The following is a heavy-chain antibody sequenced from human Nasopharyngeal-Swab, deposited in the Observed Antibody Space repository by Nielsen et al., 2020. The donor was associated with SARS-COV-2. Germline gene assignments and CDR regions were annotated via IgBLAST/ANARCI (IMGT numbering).Heavy chain of an antibody. CDR3: ARALDYDFWSGYWGRGYFDY. Sequence: SETLSLTCTVSGGSISSGSYYWSWIRQPAGKGLEWIGRIYTSGSINYNPSLKSRVTISVDTSKNQFSLKLSSVTAADTAVYYCARALDYDFWSGYWGRGYFDYWGQGTLVTVSS. V-gene: IGHV4-61*02. CDR1: GGSISSGSYY. J-gene: IGHJ4*02. CDR2: IYTSGSI. D-gene: IGHD3-3*01.